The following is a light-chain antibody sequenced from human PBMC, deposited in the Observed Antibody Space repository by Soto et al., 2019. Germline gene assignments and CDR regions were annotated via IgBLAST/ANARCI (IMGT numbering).Light chain of an antibody. CDR2: GAS. CDR1: QSFRGL. Sequence: EVVLTQSPVTLSLSRGERATLSCRASQSFRGLLAWYQQKPGQAPRLLIDGASTRATGIPARFSGSGSGTEFNLTISSLQSEDFAVYYCHQYGSSPLTFGPGTKVDIK. CDR3: HQYGSSPLT. J-gene: IGKJ3*01. V-gene: IGKV3-15*01.